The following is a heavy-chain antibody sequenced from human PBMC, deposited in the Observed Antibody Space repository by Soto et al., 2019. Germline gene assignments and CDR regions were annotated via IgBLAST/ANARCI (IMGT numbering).Heavy chain of an antibody. CDR2: ISYDGSNK. D-gene: IGHD3-16*01. V-gene: IGHV3-30*18. J-gene: IGHJ3*01. CDR1: GFTFSSYG. CDR3: AKELRGGHID. Sequence: GGSLRLSCAASGFTFSSYGMHWVRQAPGKGLEWVAVISYDGSNKYYADSVKGLFTISRDNSKNTLYLQMNSLRAEDTAVYYCAKELRGGHIDWGQGTMVTVSS.